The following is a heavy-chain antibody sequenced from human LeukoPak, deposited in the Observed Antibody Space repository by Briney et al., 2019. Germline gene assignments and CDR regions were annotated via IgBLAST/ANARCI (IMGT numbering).Heavy chain of an antibody. CDR2: IYYSGST. J-gene: IGHJ4*02. D-gene: IGHD2-21*02. V-gene: IGHV4-59*01. Sequence: PSETLSLTCTVSGGSISSYYWSWIRQPPGKGLEWIGYIYYSGSTNYNPSLKSRVTISVDTSKNQFSLKLSSVTAADTAVYYCARSRYGDLTVDFDYWGQGTLVTVSS. CDR1: GGSISSYY. CDR3: ARSRYGDLTVDFDY.